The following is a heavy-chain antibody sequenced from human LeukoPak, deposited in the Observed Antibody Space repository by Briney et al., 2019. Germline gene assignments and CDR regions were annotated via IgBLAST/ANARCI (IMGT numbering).Heavy chain of an antibody. CDR1: GFTFSSYA. D-gene: IGHD1-26*01. CDR2: IWYDGSNK. CDR3: ASFIVGATSDAFDI. V-gene: IGHV3-33*08. Sequence: PGGSLRLSCAASGFTFSSYAMHWVRQAPGKGLEWVAVIWYDGSNKYYADSVKGRFTISRDNSKNTLYLQMNSLRAEDTAVYYCASFIVGATSDAFDIWGQGTMVTVSS. J-gene: IGHJ3*02.